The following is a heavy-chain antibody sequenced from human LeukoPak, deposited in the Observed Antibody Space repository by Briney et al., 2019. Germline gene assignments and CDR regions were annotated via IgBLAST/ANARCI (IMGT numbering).Heavy chain of an antibody. D-gene: IGHD5-12*01. CDR3: ARQESGMVATSNQYYFDY. V-gene: IGHV4-39*01. CDR1: GGSISSSSYY. CDR2: IYYSGST. Sequence: PSETLSLTCTVSGGSISSSSYYWGWIRQPPGKGLEWIGRIYYSGSTYYNPSLKSRVTISVDTSKSQFSLKLSSVTAADTAVYYCARQESGMVATSNQYYFDYWGQGTLVTVSS. J-gene: IGHJ4*02.